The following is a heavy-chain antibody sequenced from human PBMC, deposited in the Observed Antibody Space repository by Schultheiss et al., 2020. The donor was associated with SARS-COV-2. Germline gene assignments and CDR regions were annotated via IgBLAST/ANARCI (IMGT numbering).Heavy chain of an antibody. J-gene: IGHJ6*02. V-gene: IGHV3-30*03. CDR2: ISYDGSNK. CDR3: AGSELGFCSRTSCYTPYYYYGMDV. D-gene: IGHD2-2*02. CDR1: GFTFSSYG. Sequence: GGSLRLSCAASGFTFSSYGMHWVRQAPGKGLEWVAVISYDGSNKYYADSVKGRFTISRDNSKNTLYLQMNNLRPEDTAVYYCAGSELGFCSRTSCYTPYYYYGMDVWGQGTTVTVSS.